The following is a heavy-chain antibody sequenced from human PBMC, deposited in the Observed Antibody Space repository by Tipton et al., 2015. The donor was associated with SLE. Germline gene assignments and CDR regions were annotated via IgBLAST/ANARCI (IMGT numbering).Heavy chain of an antibody. CDR3: ARDSTAMADFDY. J-gene: IGHJ4*02. CDR2: ISYDGSNK. V-gene: IGHV3-30-3*01. D-gene: IGHD5-18*01. Sequence: SLRLSCAASGFTFSSYAMHWVRQAPGKGLEWVAVISYDGSNKYYADSVKGRFTISRDNSKNTLYLQVNSLRAEDTAVYYCARDSTAMADFDYWGQGTLVTVSS. CDR1: GFTFSSYA.